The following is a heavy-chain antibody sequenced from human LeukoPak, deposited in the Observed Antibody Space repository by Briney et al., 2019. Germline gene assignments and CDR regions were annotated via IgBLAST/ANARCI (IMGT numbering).Heavy chain of an antibody. V-gene: IGHV4-31*03. CDR1: GGSISSGGYY. J-gene: IGHJ4*02. CDR2: TYYSGST. Sequence: SETLSLTCTVSGGSISSGGYYWSWIRQYPGKGLEWIGYTYYSGSTYYNPSLKSRVTLSVDTPKNQFSLKLSSVTAADTAMYYCARSLSIVGATNFDYWGQGTLVTVSS. CDR3: ARSLSIVGATNFDY. D-gene: IGHD1-26*01.